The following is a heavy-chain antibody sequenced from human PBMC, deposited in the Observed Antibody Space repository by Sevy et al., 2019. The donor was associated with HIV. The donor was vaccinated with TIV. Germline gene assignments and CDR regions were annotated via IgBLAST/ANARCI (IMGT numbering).Heavy chain of an antibody. D-gene: IGHD4-4*01. CDR2: IRYDGSNE. Sequence: GGSLRLSCTASDFIFSNFGMHWVRQAPGKGLEWVTFIRYDGSNEYHLDSVKGRFTISRDNSKKTLYLQMNSLRTEDTAVYFCAKTHFTNYIAFYMDVWGKGTTVTVSS. CDR3: AKTHFTNYIAFYMDV. J-gene: IGHJ6*03. V-gene: IGHV3-30*02. CDR1: DFIFSNFG.